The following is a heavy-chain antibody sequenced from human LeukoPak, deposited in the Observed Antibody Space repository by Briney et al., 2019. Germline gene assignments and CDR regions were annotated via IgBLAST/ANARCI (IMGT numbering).Heavy chain of an antibody. CDR3: AKVEEDSSGYPIDY. CDR2: ISYDGSNK. D-gene: IGHD3-22*01. V-gene: IGHV3-30*18. CDR1: GFTFSSYG. Sequence: SLRLSCAASGFTFSSYGMHWVRQAPGKGLEWVAVISYDGSNKYYADSVKGRFTISRDNSKNTLYLQMNSLRAEDTAVYYCAKVEEDSSGYPIDYWGQGTLVTVSS. J-gene: IGHJ4*02.